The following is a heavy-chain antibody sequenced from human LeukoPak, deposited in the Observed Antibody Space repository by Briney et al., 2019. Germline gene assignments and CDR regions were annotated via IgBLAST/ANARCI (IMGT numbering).Heavy chain of an antibody. J-gene: IGHJ4*02. CDR2: IYHSGST. Sequence: SETLSLTCTVSGGSISSGGYYWSWIRQPPGKGLEWIGYIYHSGSTYYNPSLKSRVTISVDRSKNQFSLKLSSVTAADTAVYYCARAPPLGLFDYWGQGTLVTVSS. CDR1: GGSISSGGYY. D-gene: IGHD7-27*01. CDR3: ARAPPLGLFDY. V-gene: IGHV4-30-2*01.